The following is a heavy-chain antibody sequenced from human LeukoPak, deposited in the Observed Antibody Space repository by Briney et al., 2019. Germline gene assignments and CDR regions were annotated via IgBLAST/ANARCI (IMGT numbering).Heavy chain of an antibody. CDR3: ARRQWELAPEGAFDI. CDR1: GYDSGVSFTSHS. D-gene: IGHD1-26*01. J-gene: IGHJ3*02. V-gene: IGHV5-51*01. Sequence: GESLKISCQGSGYDSGVSFTSHSIAWVRQMPGKGLEWMGIIYPGYSDTRYSPSFQGQVTISADKSISTAYLQWSSLKASDTAMYYCARRQWELAPEGAFDIWGQGTMVTVSS. CDR2: IYPGYSDT.